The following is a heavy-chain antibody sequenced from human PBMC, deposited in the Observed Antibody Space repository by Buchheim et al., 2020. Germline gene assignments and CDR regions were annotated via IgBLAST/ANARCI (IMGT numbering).Heavy chain of an antibody. D-gene: IGHD3-22*01. V-gene: IGHV4-34*01. CDR1: GGSFSGYY. CDR2: INHSGST. J-gene: IGHJ6*02. Sequence: QVQLQQWGAGLLKPSETLSLTGAVYGGSFSGYYWSWIRQPPGKGLEWIGEINHSGSTNYNPSLKSRVTISVDTSKNQFSLKLSSVTAADTAVYYCARGAPEYYDSSGYYYYYYGMDVWGQGTT. CDR3: ARGAPEYYDSSGYYYYYYGMDV.